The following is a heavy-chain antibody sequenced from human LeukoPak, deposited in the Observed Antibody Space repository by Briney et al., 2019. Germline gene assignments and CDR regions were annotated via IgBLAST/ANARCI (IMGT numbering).Heavy chain of an antibody. CDR1: GASVSGSAYY. Sequence: SETLSLTCTVSGASVSGSAYYWGWIRQPPGKGLEWIGNIYYSGSTYYNESLESRVTISVDTSKNQFSLKLSSVTAADTAVYYCASLPEGLLPDPIDYWGQGTLVTVSS. J-gene: IGHJ4*02. CDR2: IYYSGST. D-gene: IGHD3-3*01. CDR3: ASLPEGLLPDPIDY. V-gene: IGHV4-39*07.